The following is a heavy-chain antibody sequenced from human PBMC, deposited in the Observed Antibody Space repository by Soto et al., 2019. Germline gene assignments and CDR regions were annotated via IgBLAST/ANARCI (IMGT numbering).Heavy chain of an antibody. V-gene: IGHV5-10-1*01. D-gene: IGHD3-22*01. Sequence: GXSLKICCKGSEFSFSSYWISWVRQMPGKGLEWMGRIDPSDSYTNYSPSFQGHVTISADKSISTAYLQWSSLKASDTAMYYCASHDGSGFYYYFMDVWGQGTTVTVSS. J-gene: IGHJ6*02. CDR2: IDPSDSYT. CDR1: EFSFSSYW. CDR3: ASHDGSGFYYYFMDV.